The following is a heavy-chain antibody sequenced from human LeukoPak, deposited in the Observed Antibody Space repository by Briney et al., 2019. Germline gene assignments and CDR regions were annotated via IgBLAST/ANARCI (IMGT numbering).Heavy chain of an antibody. V-gene: IGHV3-49*04. CDR2: IRSQANGGTT. Sequence: PGRSLSLSCTTSGFRFGDNAMSWVRQAPGKGLEWVGFIRSQANGGTTEYAASVKGRFSISRDDSKSIAYLQMNSLTTDDTAVYYCIREFYFDYWGQGTLVTVSS. J-gene: IGHJ4*02. CDR1: GFRFGDNA. CDR3: IREFYFDY.